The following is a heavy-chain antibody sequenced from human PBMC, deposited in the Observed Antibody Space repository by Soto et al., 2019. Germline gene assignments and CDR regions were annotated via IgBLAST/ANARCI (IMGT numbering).Heavy chain of an antibody. CDR2: INPSSGGT. D-gene: IGHD6-25*01. CDR1: GYTFSDYY. CDR3: ATLGAGGSVA. J-gene: IGHJ5*02. Sequence: QVQLVQSGAEVKKSGASVKISCKASGYTFSDYYMHWVRQAPGQGLEWMGIINPSSGGTEYAQNFQGRVTMTRDTSKSTFYMELSRLRFEDTAVYYCATLGAGGSVAWGQGTLVTVSS. V-gene: IGHV1-46*01.